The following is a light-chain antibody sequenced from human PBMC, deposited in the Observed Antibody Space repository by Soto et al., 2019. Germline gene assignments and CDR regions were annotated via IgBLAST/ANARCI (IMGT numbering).Light chain of an antibody. Sequence: QSALTQPRSVSGSPGQSVTISCTGTSSDVDDYNYVSWFQQHPGKAPKLMIYDVSERPSGVPDRFSGSKSGNTASLTISGLQAEDEAGYYCCSYGGTFYVFGTGTKVTVL. CDR1: SSDVDDYNY. CDR3: CSYGGTFYV. V-gene: IGLV2-11*01. CDR2: DVS. J-gene: IGLJ1*01.